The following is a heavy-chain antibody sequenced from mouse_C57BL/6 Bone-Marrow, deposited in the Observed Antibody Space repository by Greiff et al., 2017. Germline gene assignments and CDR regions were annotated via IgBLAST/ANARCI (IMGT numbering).Heavy chain of an antibody. Sequence: QVQLQQPGAELVKPGASVKMSCKASGYTFTSYWITWVKQRPGQGLEWIGDIYPGSGSTNYNEKFKSKATLTVDTSSSTAYMQLSSLTSEDSAVYYCARDYYGSSYWYGDVWGTGTTVTVSS. CDR2: IYPGSGST. J-gene: IGHJ1*03. CDR3: ARDYYGSSYWYGDV. D-gene: IGHD1-1*01. CDR1: GYTFTSYW. V-gene: IGHV1-55*01.